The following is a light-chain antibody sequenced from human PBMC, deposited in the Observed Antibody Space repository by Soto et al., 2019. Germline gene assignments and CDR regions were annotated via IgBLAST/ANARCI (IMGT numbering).Light chain of an antibody. J-gene: IGLJ2*01. Sequence: QSVLTQPASVSGSPGQSITISCTGTSSDFGNYNLVSWYQQHPGKVPKLILFEVSNRPSGISDRFSGFKSANTAYLTISGVQPEDEADYHCSSYTTIKTVVFGGGTQLTVL. CDR3: SSYTTIKTVV. V-gene: IGLV2-14*02. CDR2: EVS. CDR1: SSDFGNYNL.